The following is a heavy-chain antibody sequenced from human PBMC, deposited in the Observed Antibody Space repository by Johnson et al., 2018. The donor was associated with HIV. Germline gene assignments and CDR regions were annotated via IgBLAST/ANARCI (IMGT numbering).Heavy chain of an antibody. CDR3: ARDLGGGYSSSSYAFDI. CDR2: IYSGGST. J-gene: IGHJ3*02. V-gene: IGHV3-66*01. D-gene: IGHD6-6*01. CDR1: GFTVSSNY. Sequence: VQLVESGGGLVQPGGSLRLSCAASGFTVSSNYMRWVRQAPGKGLEWVSVIYSGGSTYYADSVKGRFTISRDNAKNSLYLQMNSLRAEDTAVYYCARDLGGGYSSSSYAFDIWGQGTMVTVSS.